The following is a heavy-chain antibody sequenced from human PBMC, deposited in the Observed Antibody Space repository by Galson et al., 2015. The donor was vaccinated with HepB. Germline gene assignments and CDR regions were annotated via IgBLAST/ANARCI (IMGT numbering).Heavy chain of an antibody. J-gene: IGHJ6*02. Sequence: SLRLSCAASGFIFTNYGMHWVRQAPGKGLEWAAVIWYDGSKKYYADSVEGRFTISRDNSKNTLYLQMNSLRAEDTAVYYCARGITLSGPPCPYGSDVLVQGTTVAV. D-gene: IGHD3-22*01. CDR2: IWYDGSKK. V-gene: IGHV3-33*01. CDR1: GFIFTNYG. CDR3: ARGITLSGPPCPYGSDV.